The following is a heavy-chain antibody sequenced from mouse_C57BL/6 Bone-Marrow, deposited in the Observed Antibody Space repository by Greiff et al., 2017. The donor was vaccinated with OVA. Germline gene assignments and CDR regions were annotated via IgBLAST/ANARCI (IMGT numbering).Heavy chain of an antibody. Sequence: EVQLQQSGAELVRPGASVKLSCTASGFNIKDDYMHWVKQRPEQGLEWIGWIDPENGDTEYASKFQGKATITADTSSNTAYLQLSSLTSEDTAVYSCTPYGSSLYYAMDYWGQGTSVTVSS. J-gene: IGHJ4*01. CDR1: GFNIKDDY. CDR3: TPYGSSLYYAMDY. D-gene: IGHD1-1*01. V-gene: IGHV14-4*01. CDR2: IDPENGDT.